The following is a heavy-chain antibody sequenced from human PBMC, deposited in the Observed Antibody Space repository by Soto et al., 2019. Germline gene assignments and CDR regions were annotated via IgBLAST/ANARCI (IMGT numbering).Heavy chain of an antibody. Sequence: HPGGSLRLSCAASGFTFDDYTMHWVRQAPGKGLEWVSLISWDGGSTYYADSVKGRFTISRDNSKSSLYLQMNSLRTEDTALYYCAKDGPMGAFDIWGQGTMVTVSS. J-gene: IGHJ3*02. CDR2: ISWDGGST. CDR3: AKDGPMGAFDI. V-gene: IGHV3-43*01. CDR1: GFTFDDYT.